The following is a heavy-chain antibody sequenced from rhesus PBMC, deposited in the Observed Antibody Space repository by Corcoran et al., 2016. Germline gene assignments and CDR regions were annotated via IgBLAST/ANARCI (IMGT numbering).Heavy chain of an antibody. Sequence: QVQLQGSGPGVVKPSETLSLTCAVSGYSISSGYDWSWIRQPPGKGLEWIGYIYGSSGSTNYNPSLKNRFTISKDTSKNQFSLKLSSVTAADTAVYYCAAGYSSGWYDYGLDSWGQGVVVTVSS. D-gene: IGHD6-31*01. CDR3: AAGYSSGWYDYGLDS. J-gene: IGHJ6*01. CDR1: GYSISSGYD. CDR2: IYGSSGST. V-gene: IGHV4-76*01.